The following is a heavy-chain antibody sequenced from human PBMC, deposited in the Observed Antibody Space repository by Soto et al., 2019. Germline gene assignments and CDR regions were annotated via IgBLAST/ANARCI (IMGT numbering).Heavy chain of an antibody. Sequence: GGSLRHSCAASGFTFSSYAMSWVRQAPGKGLEWVSAISGSGGSTYYADSVKGRFTISRDNSKNTLYLQMNSLRAEDTAVYYCAKQFDVVVPAAIYYYYGMDVWGQGTTVTVSS. CDR3: AKQFDVVVPAAIYYYYGMDV. CDR1: GFTFSSYA. CDR2: ISGSGGST. V-gene: IGHV3-23*01. D-gene: IGHD2-2*01. J-gene: IGHJ6*02.